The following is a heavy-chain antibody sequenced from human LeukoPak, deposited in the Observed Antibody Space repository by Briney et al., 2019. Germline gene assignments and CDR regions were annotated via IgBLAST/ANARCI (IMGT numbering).Heavy chain of an antibody. V-gene: IGHV4-61*02. CDR1: GGSISSGSYY. D-gene: IGHD3-22*01. J-gene: IGHJ4*02. CDR2: IYTSGST. CDR3: ARVGYYYDSSGYPVDYFDY. Sequence: SETLSLTCTVSGGSISSGSYYWSWIRQPAGKGLEWIGRIYTSGSTNYNPSLKSRVTMSVDKSKNQFSLKLSSVTAADTAVYYCARVGYYYDSSGYPVDYFDYWGQGTLVTVSS.